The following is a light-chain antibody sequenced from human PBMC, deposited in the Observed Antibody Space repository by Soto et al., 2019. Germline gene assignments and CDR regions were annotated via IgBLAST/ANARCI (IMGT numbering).Light chain of an antibody. Sequence: DIPMTQSPSTLSASVGDRVTITCRASQSISSWLAWYQKKPGKAPKLLIYDASSLESGVPSRFSGSGSGTEFTLTISSLQPDDFASYYCQQYKSYSDFGPGTKVDIK. CDR3: QQYKSYSD. V-gene: IGKV1-5*01. CDR1: QSISSW. J-gene: IGKJ3*01. CDR2: DAS.